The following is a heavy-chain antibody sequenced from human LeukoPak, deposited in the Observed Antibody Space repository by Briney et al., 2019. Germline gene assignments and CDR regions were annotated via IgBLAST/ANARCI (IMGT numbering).Heavy chain of an antibody. CDR2: IYPADSDT. CDR1: GYIFTHYW. CDR3: ARQSRDGSKTRGYYFDF. J-gene: IGHJ4*02. D-gene: IGHD3-10*01. V-gene: IGHV5-51*01. Sequence: GESLKTSCQVSGYIFTHYWIGWVRQMPGNGLESMGIIYPADSDTTYSPSFQGQVTISADKSINTVYLQWSSLKASDTAMYYCARQSRDGSKTRGYYFDFWGQGTLVTVSS.